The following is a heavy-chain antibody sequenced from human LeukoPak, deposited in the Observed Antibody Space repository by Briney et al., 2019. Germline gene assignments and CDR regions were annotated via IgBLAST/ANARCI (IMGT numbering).Heavy chain of an antibody. Sequence: GGSLRLSCAASGFSLSSHSMNWVRQAPGKGLEWVSATSGSGVTTYYADSVKGRFTISRDNSKNTLYLQMNSLRAEDTAVYYCATALQLLGGYWGQGTLVTVSS. CDR1: GFSLSSHS. J-gene: IGHJ4*02. D-gene: IGHD2-2*01. V-gene: IGHV3-23*01. CDR2: TSGSGVTT. CDR3: ATALQLLGGY.